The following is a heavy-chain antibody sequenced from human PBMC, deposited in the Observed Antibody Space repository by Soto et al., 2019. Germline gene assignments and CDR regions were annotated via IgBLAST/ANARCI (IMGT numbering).Heavy chain of an antibody. V-gene: IGHV1-69*13. CDR3: ARDYYGSGSYHHPYYYYGMDV. Sequence: SVKVSCKASGGTFSSYAISWVRQAPGQGLEWMGGIIPIFGTANYAQKFQGRVTITADESTSTAYMELSSLRSEDTAVYYCARDYYGSGSYHHPYYYYGMDVWGQGTTVTVSS. D-gene: IGHD3-10*01. J-gene: IGHJ6*02. CDR1: GGTFSSYA. CDR2: IIPIFGTA.